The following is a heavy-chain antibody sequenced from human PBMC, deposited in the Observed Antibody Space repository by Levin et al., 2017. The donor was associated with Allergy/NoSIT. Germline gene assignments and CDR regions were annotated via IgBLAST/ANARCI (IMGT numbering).Heavy chain of an antibody. Sequence: SETLSLTCAVYGGSFSGYYWSWIRQPPGKGLEWIGEINHSGSTNYNPSLKSRVTISVDTSKNQFSLKLSSVTAADTAVYYCARGGRYCSGCSCYRTGRQHWFDPWGQGTLVTVSS. CDR2: INHSGST. J-gene: IGHJ5*02. D-gene: IGHD2-15*01. V-gene: IGHV4-34*01. CDR3: ARGGRYCSGCSCYRTGRQHWFDP. CDR1: GGSFSGYY.